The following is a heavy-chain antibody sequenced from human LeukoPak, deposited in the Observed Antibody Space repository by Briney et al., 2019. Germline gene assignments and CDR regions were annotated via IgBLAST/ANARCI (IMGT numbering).Heavy chain of an antibody. CDR1: GGSINTGGYF. CDR3: VREKLYVSSWGFQH. CDR2: IFRTGRT. D-gene: IGHD6-13*01. J-gene: IGHJ1*01. Sequence: PSQTLSLTCSVSGGSINTGGYFWSWIRQPPGKGLEWIGFIFRTGRTSYNPSLESRVSISMDRSKNQFSLRLTSVTAADTAVYFCVREKLYVSSWGFQHWGQGALVSVSS. V-gene: IGHV4-30-2*01.